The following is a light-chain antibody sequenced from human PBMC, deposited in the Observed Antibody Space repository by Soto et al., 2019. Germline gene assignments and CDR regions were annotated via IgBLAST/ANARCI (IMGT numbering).Light chain of an antibody. Sequence: QSVLTQPPSVSGAPEQRVTISCTGNNSNLGAGYDVHWYQQLSGAAPKLVIFGNRNRPSGVPERFSGSKSGTSASLAITGLQAEDEADYYCQAYDYSLTAFVFGGGTKLTVL. J-gene: IGLJ3*02. V-gene: IGLV1-40*01. CDR2: GNR. CDR1: NSNLGAGYD. CDR3: QAYDYSLTAFV.